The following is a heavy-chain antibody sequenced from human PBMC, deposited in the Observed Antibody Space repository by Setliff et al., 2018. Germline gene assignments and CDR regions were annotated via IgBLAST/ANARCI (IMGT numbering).Heavy chain of an antibody. CDR1: GGSVFSGNYY. CDR2: IYYRGIT. J-gene: IGHJ4*02. V-gene: IGHV4-61*03. CDR3: ARSFSRREKFLLDY. Sequence: SETLSLTCTVSGGSVFSGNYYWGWIRQSPGKGLEWIGYIYYRGITSYSPSLKSRVAISVDTSKTHFSLNLTSVTAADTAVYYCARSFSRREKFLLDYWGQGALVTVSS.